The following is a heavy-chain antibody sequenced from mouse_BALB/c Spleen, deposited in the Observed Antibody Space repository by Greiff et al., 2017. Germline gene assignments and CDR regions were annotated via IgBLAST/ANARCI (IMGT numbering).Heavy chain of an antibody. D-gene: IGHD1-1*01. CDR1: GYTFTSYW. Sequence: QVHVKQSGAELVKPGASVKLSCKASGYTFTSYWMHWVKQRPGQGLEWIGEINPSNGRTNYNEKFKSKATLTVDKSSSTAYMQLSSLTSEDSAVYYCARRGTTVVAPFDYWGQGTTLTVSS. CDR2: INPSNGRT. CDR3: ARRGTTVVAPFDY. V-gene: IGHV1S81*02. J-gene: IGHJ2*01.